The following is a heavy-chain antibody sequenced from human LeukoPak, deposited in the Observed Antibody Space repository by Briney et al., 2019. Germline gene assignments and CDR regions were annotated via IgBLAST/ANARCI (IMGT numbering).Heavy chain of an antibody. V-gene: IGHV4-4*07. CDR3: ATEKTSGVDAFDI. D-gene: IGHD1-26*01. CDR2: IYTTGST. Sequence: SETLSLTCTVSGASIRSYYWNWIRQPAGKGLEWIGRIYTTGSTNCNPSLKSRVTMSVDTSKNQFSLKLSSVTAADTAVYYCATEKTSGVDAFDIWGQGTMVTVSS. J-gene: IGHJ3*02. CDR1: GASIRSYY.